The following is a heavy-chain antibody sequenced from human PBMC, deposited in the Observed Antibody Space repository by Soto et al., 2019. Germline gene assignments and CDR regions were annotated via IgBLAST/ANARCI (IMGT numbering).Heavy chain of an antibody. V-gene: IGHV2-5*02. CDR3: ARSEDSSGWYRRYYFDY. CDR2: IYWDDDK. Sequence: QITLKESGPTLVKPTQTLTLTCTFSGFSLSTSGVGVGWIRQPPGKALEWLALIYWDDDKRYSPSLKSRLTVTKDTPKNQVVLTMPNMDTVDTATYYCARSEDSSGWYRRYYFDYWGQGTLVTVSS. D-gene: IGHD6-19*01. CDR1: GFSLSTSGVG. J-gene: IGHJ4*02.